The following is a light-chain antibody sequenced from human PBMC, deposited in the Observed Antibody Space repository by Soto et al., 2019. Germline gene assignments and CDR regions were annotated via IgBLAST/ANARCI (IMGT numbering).Light chain of an antibody. CDR1: NIGTKS. V-gene: IGLV3-21*02. CDR3: SSYAGSNNLV. CDR2: NDS. J-gene: IGLJ2*01. Sequence: SYELSQPPSVSVAPGQTARITCGGNNIGTKSVHWYQQKPGQAPVLVVFNDSDRPSWVPDRFSGSKSGSTASLTISELQAEDEADYYCSSYAGSNNLVFGGGTKVTVL.